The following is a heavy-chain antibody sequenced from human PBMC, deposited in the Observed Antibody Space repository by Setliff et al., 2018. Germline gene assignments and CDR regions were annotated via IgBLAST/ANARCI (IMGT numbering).Heavy chain of an antibody. Sequence: SETLSLTCTVSGGSISSSSYYWGWIRQPPGKGLEWIGSIHYSGSTYYNPSLKSPVTISIDTSKNQFSLKLSSVTAADTAVYYCARVPRFTDTRNAFDIWGQGTMVTVS. CDR1: GGSISSSSYY. J-gene: IGHJ3*02. CDR2: IHYSGST. CDR3: ARVPRFTDTRNAFDI. V-gene: IGHV4-39*07. D-gene: IGHD5-18*01.